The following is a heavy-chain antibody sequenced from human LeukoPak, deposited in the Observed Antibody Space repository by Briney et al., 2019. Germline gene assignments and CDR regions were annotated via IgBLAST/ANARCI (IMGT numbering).Heavy chain of an antibody. CDR1: GGSISSYY. V-gene: IGHV4-59*01. J-gene: IGHJ4*02. Sequence: SETLSLTCTVSGGSISSYYWSWIRQPPGKGLEWIGYIYYSGSTNYNPSLKSRVTISVDTSKNQFSLKLSSVTAADTAVYYCARSAGRGRGYCSSTSCSPFDYWGQGTLVTVSS. CDR3: ARSAGRGRGYCSSTSCSPFDY. CDR2: IYYSGST. D-gene: IGHD2-2*01.